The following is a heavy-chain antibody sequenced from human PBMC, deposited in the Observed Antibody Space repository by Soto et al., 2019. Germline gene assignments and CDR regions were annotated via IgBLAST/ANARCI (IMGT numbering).Heavy chain of an antibody. V-gene: IGHV3-7*01. CDR1: GFSFRSHW. J-gene: IGHJ4*02. Sequence: EVQLVESGGGLVQPGGSLRLSCAASGFSFRSHWMTWVRQAPGKGLEWAANINQDGSEKHYVDSVKGRFTISRDNAKNTLYLQMNSLRAEDTAVYYCAKVTKRRIAAAGTVDYWGQGTLVTVSS. CDR2: INQDGSEK. CDR3: AKVTKRRIAAAGTVDY. D-gene: IGHD6-13*01.